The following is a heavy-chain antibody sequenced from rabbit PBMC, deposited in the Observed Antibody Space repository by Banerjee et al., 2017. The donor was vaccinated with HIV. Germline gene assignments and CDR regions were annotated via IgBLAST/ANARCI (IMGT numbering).Heavy chain of an antibody. CDR1: GFSFSSGYY. CDR2: IFADSIGST. Sequence: QSLEESGGDLVKPGASLTLTCTASGFSFSSGYYMCWVRQAPGKGLEWIGCIFADSIGSTYYATWAKGRFTISKTSSTTVTLQLNSLTAADTATYFCARDYAGNGYFGYYFNLWGPGSLVTVS. D-gene: IGHD4-2*01. CDR3: ARDYAGNGYFGYYFNL. V-gene: IGHV1S40*01. J-gene: IGHJ4*01.